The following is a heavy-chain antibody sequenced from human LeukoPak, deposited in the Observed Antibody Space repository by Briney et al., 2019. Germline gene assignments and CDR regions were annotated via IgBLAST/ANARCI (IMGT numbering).Heavy chain of an antibody. CDR3: ARDIPEGYYYDSSGYYQFDY. CDR2: ISNSSSYI. D-gene: IGHD3-22*01. J-gene: IGHJ4*02. Sequence: GGSLRLSCAASGFTFNSYSRNLVRQAPGKGLEWVSSISNSSSYIYYADSVKGRFTISRDNAKNSLYLQMNSLRAEDTAVYYCARDIPEGYYYDSSGYYQFDYWGQGTLVTVSS. V-gene: IGHV3-21*01. CDR1: GFTFNSYS.